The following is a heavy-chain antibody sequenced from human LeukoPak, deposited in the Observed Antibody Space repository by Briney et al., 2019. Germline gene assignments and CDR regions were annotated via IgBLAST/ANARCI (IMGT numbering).Heavy chain of an antibody. V-gene: IGHV3-30*02. CDR3: AKDAPSIAVAGRLPGY. CDR2: IRYDGSNK. CDR1: GFTLGNYW. D-gene: IGHD6-19*01. Sequence: GGSLRLSCAASGFTLGNYWMTWVRQLPGKGLEWVAFIRYDGSNKYYADSVKGRFTISRDNSKNTLYLQMNSLRAEDTAVYYCAKDAPSIAVAGRLPGYWGQGTLVTVSS. J-gene: IGHJ4*02.